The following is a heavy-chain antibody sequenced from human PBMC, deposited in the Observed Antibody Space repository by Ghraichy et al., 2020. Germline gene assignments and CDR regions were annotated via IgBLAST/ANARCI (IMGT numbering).Heavy chain of an antibody. CDR2: ISYDGNSK. J-gene: IGHJ3*01. Sequence: LSLTCAASGFTFSSYGMHWVRQAPGKGLEWVAVISYDGNSKYYVDSVKGRFTISRDNSKNTMDLQMNSLRAEDTAVYYCAKDRLYGSGTYYNDAYDVWGQGTMVTVSS. V-gene: IGHV3-30*18. D-gene: IGHD3-10*01. CDR1: GFTFSSYG. CDR3: AKDRLYGSGTYYNDAYDV.